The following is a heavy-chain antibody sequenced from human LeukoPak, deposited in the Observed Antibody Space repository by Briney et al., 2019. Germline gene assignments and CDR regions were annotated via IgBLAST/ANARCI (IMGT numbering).Heavy chain of an antibody. Sequence: ASVKVSCKVHGGTVSELSIHWLRQVPGKGLEWMGGFGPEEVETVYAQKFQGRVTMTEDTSTDTVHMDLSSLRSDDTAFYCATTEATAAIERGEGTFEIWGQGTMVIVSS. CDR1: GGTVSELS. J-gene: IGHJ3*02. D-gene: IGHD6-13*01. CDR3: ATTEATAAIERGEGTFEI. V-gene: IGHV1-24*01. CDR2: FGPEEVET.